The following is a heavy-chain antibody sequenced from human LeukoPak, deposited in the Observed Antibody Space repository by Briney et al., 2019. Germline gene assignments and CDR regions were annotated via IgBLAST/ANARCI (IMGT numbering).Heavy chain of an antibody. Sequence: GGSLRLSCAVSGFTVSSNYMSWVRQAPGKGLEWVSVIYSGGSTYYADSVKGRFTTSSDNSKNTLYLQMNKLRAEDTAVYYCYSMIVVEIRVINDYWGQGTLVTVSS. CDR3: YSMIVVEIRVINDY. J-gene: IGHJ4*02. CDR2: IYSGGST. CDR1: GFTVSSNY. V-gene: IGHV3-66*01. D-gene: IGHD3-22*01.